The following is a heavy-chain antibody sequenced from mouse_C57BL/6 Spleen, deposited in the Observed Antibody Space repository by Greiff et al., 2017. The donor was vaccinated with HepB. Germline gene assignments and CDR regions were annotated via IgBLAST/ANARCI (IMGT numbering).Heavy chain of an antibody. J-gene: IGHJ2*01. Sequence: EVQGVKSGGGLVKPGGSLKLSCAASGFTFSDYGMHWVRQAPEKGLEWVAYISSGSSTIYYADTVKGRFTISRDNAKNTLFLQMTSLRSEDTAMYYRARPGTYREYYFDYWGQGTTLTVSS. D-gene: IGHD4-1*01. CDR1: GFTFSDYG. V-gene: IGHV5-17*01. CDR3: ARPGTYREYYFDY. CDR2: ISSGSSTI.